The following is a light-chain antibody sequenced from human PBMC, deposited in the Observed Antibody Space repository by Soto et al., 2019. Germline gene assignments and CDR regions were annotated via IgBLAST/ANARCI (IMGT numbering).Light chain of an antibody. V-gene: IGLV2-14*01. CDR1: SSVVGGYDY. Sequence: QSVLTQPASVSGSPGQSITISCTGSSSVVGGYDYVSWYQQYPGKAPKLMIYDVSNRPSGVSNRFSGSKSGNTASLTISGLQADDEADYYCSSFTSSTTRVFGTGTNVTVL. CDR2: DVS. J-gene: IGLJ1*01. CDR3: SSFTSSTTRV.